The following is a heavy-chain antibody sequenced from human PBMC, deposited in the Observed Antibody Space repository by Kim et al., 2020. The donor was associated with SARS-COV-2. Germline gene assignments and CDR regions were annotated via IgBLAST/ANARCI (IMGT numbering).Heavy chain of an antibody. V-gene: IGHV4-61*01. CDR3: ASITRARVLGGCSSTSCYEDYYYYGMDV. D-gene: IGHD2-2*01. CDR2: IYYSGST. CDR1: GGSVSSGSYY. J-gene: IGHJ6*02. Sequence: SETLSLTCTVSGGSVSSGSYYWSWIRQPPGKGLEWIGYIYYSGSTNYNPSLKSRVTISVDTSKNQFSLKLSSVTAADTAVYYCASITRARVLGGCSSTSCYEDYYYYGMDVWGQGTTVTVSS.